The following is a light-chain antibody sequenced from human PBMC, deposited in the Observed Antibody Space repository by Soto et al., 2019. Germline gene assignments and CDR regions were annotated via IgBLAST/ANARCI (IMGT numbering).Light chain of an antibody. CDR1: QSVSSG. V-gene: IGKV3-15*01. Sequence: EIVMTQSPVTLSVSPGERATLYCRASQSVSSGLAWYQQKPGQAPRLLIYGASTRAAGIPARFSGSGSGTEFTLTISSLQSEDFALYYCQQCNIWPPAFGQGTKVEIK. J-gene: IGKJ1*01. CDR2: GAS. CDR3: QQCNIWPPA.